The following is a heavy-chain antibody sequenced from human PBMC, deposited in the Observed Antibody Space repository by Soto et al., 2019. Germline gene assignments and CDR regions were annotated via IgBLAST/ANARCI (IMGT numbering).Heavy chain of an antibody. V-gene: IGHV4-39*01. D-gene: IGHD2-2*01. CDR3: ARTPQLLRYYFDY. Sequence: SETLSLTCTVSGGSISSSSYYWGWIRQPPGKGLEWIGSIYYSGSTYYNPSLKSRVTISVDTSKNQFSLKLSSVTAADTAVYYCARTPQLLRYYFDYWGQGTLVTVSS. CDR2: IYYSGST. CDR1: GGSISSSSYY. J-gene: IGHJ4*02.